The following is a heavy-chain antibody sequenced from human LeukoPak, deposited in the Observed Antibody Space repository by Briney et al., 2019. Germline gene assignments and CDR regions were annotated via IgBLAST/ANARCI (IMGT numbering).Heavy chain of an antibody. V-gene: IGHV3-21*01. Sequence: GGSLRLSCAASGFTFSSYSMNWVRQAPGKGLEWVSSISSSSYIYYADSVKGRFTISRDNAKNSLYLQMNSLRAEDTAVYYCARVFADTAMVDYWGQGTLVTVSS. D-gene: IGHD5-18*01. CDR1: GFTFSSYS. CDR2: ISSSSYI. J-gene: IGHJ4*02. CDR3: ARVFADTAMVDY.